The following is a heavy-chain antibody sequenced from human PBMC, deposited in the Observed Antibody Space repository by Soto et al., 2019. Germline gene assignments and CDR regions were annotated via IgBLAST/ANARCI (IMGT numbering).Heavy chain of an antibody. CDR2: VFSSVSA. CDR1: GVSVRSYT. J-gene: IGHJ4*02. V-gene: IGHV4-4*07. CDR3: ARDGMTTGGT. D-gene: IGHD2-8*02. Sequence: SETLSLTCIVSGVSVRSYTWSWVRQPANKGLEWIGRVFSSVSATYNPSLKSRVSISMDTPENRISLKLDSVTAADAGVYFCARDGMTTGGTWGPGTLVTSPQ.